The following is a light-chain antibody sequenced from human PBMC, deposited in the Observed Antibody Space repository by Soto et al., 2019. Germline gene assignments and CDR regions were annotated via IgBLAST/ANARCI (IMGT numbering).Light chain of an antibody. V-gene: IGKV3-15*01. Sequence: EIVMTHSPATLSVSPGERATLSCRASQSVSNNLAWYQQKPGQAPRLLIYGASTRATAIPARFSGSGSGTEFTLTISSLQSEDFAVYYCQQRSNWPRTFGQGTKVEI. CDR1: QSVSNN. J-gene: IGKJ1*01. CDR3: QQRSNWPRT. CDR2: GAS.